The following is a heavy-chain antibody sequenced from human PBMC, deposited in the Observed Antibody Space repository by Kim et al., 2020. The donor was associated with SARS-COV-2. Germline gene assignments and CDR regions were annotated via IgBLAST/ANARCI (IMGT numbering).Heavy chain of an antibody. Sequence: ADSVKGRFTISRDNSKNTLYLQMNSLRAEDTAVYYCARHLQPQLYGYFDYWGQGTLVTVSS. J-gene: IGHJ4*02. V-gene: IGHV3-30*01. CDR3: ARHLQPQLYGYFDY. D-gene: IGHD3-10*01.